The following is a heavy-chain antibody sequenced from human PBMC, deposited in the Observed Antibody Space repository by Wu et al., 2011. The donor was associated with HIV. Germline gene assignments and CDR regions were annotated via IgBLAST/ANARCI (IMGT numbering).Heavy chain of an antibody. CDR3: ARAHGSGSYYGLTGHDY. CDR2: INPNSGGT. D-gene: IGHD3-10*01. V-gene: IGHV1-2*02. Sequence: QVQLVQSGAEVKKPGASVKVSCKASGYTFTGYYMHWVRQAPGQGLEWMGWINPNSGGTNYAQKFQGRVTMTRDTSISTAYMELSRLRSDDTAVYYCARAHGSGSYYGLTGHDYWGQGTLVTGLL. J-gene: IGHJ4*02. CDR1: GYTFTGYY.